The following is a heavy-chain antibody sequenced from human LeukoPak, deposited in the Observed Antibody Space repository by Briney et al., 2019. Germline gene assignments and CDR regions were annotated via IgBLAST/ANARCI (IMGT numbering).Heavy chain of an antibody. CDR1: GYTFTSYG. Sequence: ASVTVSCKASGYTFTSYGISWVRQAPGQGLEWMGWISAYNGNTNYAQKLQGRVTMTTDTSTSTAYMELRSLRSDDTAVYYCARDPNPYDRDNYYYYGMGVWGQGTTVTVSS. J-gene: IGHJ6*02. CDR2: ISAYNGNT. CDR3: ARDPNPYDRDNYYYYGMGV. D-gene: IGHD3-22*01. V-gene: IGHV1-18*01.